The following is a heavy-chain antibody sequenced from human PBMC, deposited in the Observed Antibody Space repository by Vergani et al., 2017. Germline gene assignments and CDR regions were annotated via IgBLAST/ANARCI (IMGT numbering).Heavy chain of an antibody. J-gene: IGHJ5*02. CDR3: ARDYPPGGGTTYGCFDP. CDR2: IYTSGST. D-gene: IGHD1-7*01. V-gene: IGHV4-61*02. CDR1: GGYISSGSYY. Sequence: QVQLQESGPGLVKPSQTLSLTCTVSGGYISSGSYYLSWIRQPAGKGLEWIGRIYTSGSTNYNPSLKSRVTMSVDTSKNQFSLKLSSVTAADTAVYYCARDYPPGGGTTYGCFDPWGQGTLVTVSS.